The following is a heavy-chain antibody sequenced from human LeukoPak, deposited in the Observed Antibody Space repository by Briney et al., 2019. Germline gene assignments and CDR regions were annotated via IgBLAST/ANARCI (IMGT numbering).Heavy chain of an antibody. V-gene: IGHV3-30*02. Sequence: PGGSLRLSCAASGFTFSSYGMHWVRQAPGKGLEWVVFIRYDGSNKYYADSVKGRFTISRDNSKNTLYLQMNSLRAEDTAVYYCAKASGSYIADSFDYWGQGTLVTVSS. D-gene: IGHD1-14*01. CDR2: IRYDGSNK. CDR3: AKASGSYIADSFDY. J-gene: IGHJ4*02. CDR1: GFTFSSYG.